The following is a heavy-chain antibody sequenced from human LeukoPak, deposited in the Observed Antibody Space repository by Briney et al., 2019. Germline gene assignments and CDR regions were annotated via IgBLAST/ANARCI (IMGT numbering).Heavy chain of an antibody. D-gene: IGHD3-22*01. J-gene: IGHJ4*02. CDR2: ISYDGSNK. CDR1: RFTFGTYA. CDR3: ARDGGGSSGSGEAFDY. Sequence: PGGSLRLSCTASRFTFGTYAMNWVRQAPGKGLEWVAVISYDGSNKYYADSVKGRFTISRDNSKNTLYLQMNSLRAEDTAVYYCARDGGGSSGSGEAFDYWGRGALVTVSS. V-gene: IGHV3-30*03.